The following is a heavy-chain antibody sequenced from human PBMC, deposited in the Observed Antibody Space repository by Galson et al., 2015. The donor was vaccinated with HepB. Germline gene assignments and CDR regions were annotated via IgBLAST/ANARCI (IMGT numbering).Heavy chain of an antibody. CDR3: AREQRYGGYVSGFDP. CDR2: MNPNSGNT. V-gene: IGHV1-8*01. Sequence: SVKVSCKASGYTFTSYDINWVRQATGQGLEWMGWMNPNSGNTGYAQKFQGRVTMTRNTSISTAYMELSSLRSEDTAVYYCAREQRYGGYVSGFDPWDQGTLVTVSS. D-gene: IGHD5-12*01. CDR1: GYTFTSYD. J-gene: IGHJ5*02.